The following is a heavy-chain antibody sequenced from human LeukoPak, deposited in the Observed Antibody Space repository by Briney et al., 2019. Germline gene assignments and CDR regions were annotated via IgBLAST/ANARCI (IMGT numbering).Heavy chain of an antibody. J-gene: IGHJ3*02. CDR1: GGSISSYF. CDR2: VYYSGST. CDR3: ARVLDLSKRGLDAFDI. Sequence: SETLLLTCTVSGGSISSYFWSWIRQPPGKGLEWIGYVYYSGSTNYNPSLKSRVTISVDTSKKQFSLKLSSATAADTAVYYCARVLDLSKRGLDAFDIWGQGTMVTVSS. D-gene: IGHD3-16*01. V-gene: IGHV4-59*01.